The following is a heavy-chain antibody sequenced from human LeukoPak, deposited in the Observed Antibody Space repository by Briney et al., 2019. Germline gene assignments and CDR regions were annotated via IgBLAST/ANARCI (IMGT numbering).Heavy chain of an antibody. V-gene: IGHV1-2*02. D-gene: IGHD3-10*01. CDR3: ARVWDTMVRGVNYYYMDV. CDR1: GYTFTGYY. CDR2: INPSSGGT. J-gene: IGHJ6*03. Sequence: ASVKVSCKASGYTFTGYYMHWVRQAPGQGLEWMGWINPSSGGTNYAQKFQGRVTMTRDTSISTAYMELSRLRSDDTAMYYCARVWDTMVRGVNYYYMDVWGKGTTVTVSS.